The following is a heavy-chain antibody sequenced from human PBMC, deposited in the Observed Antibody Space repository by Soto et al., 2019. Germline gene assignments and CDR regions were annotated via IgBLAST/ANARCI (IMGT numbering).Heavy chain of an antibody. V-gene: IGHV4-30-4*01. Sequence: PSETLSLTCTVSGGSISSYYWSWIRPPPGKGLEWIGYIYYSGSTYYNPSLKSRVTISVDTSKNQFSLKLSSVTAADTAVYYCARGRYYGSGPVSYWGQGTLVTVSS. CDR3: ARGRYYGSGPVSY. CDR1: GGSISSYY. CDR2: IYYSGST. J-gene: IGHJ4*02. D-gene: IGHD3-10*01.